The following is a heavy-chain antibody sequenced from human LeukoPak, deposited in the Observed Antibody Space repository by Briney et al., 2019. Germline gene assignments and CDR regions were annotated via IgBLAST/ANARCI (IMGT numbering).Heavy chain of an antibody. V-gene: IGHV4-38-2*02. CDR3: AKGLRYLSFNDAFDI. D-gene: IGHD3-9*01. CDR2: IYHSGST. Sequence: SETLSLTCTVSGYSISSGYYWGWIRQPPGKGLEWIGSIYHSGSTYYNPSLKSRVTISVDTSKNQFSLKLSSVTAADTAVYYCAKGLRYLSFNDAFDIWGQGTMVTVSS. CDR1: GYSISSGYY. J-gene: IGHJ3*02.